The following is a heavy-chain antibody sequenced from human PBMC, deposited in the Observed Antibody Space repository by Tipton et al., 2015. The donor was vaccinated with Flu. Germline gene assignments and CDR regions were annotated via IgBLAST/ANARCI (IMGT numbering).Heavy chain of an antibody. V-gene: IGHV1-69*06. CDR2: IIPIFGTA. CDR1: GGTFSNFA. J-gene: IGHJ4*02. CDR3: AMKGSGRCSGGGCYSALDD. D-gene: IGHD2-15*01. Sequence: QSGAEVKKPGSSVKVSCKASGGTFSNFAISWERQAPGQGLEWMGGIIPIFGTANYAQKFQGSVTITADKTTSTAYMELTSLRSDDTGVCYCAMKGSGRCSGGGCYSALDDWCQGTLVTVSS.